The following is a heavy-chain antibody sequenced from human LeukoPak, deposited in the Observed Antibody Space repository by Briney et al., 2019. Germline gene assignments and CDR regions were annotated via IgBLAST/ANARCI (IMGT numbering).Heavy chain of an antibody. CDR2: MKQDGSTR. CDR1: GFTFSSYW. Sequence: GGSLRLSCAVSGFTFSSYWMAWVRQAPGKGLEWVANMKQDGSTRHYVDSVKGRFAISRDNAKNSLYLQMNSLRAEDTAIYYCARDQVGALDFWGLGSLVTVSS. D-gene: IGHD1-26*01. CDR3: ARDQVGALDF. V-gene: IGHV3-7*01. J-gene: IGHJ4*02.